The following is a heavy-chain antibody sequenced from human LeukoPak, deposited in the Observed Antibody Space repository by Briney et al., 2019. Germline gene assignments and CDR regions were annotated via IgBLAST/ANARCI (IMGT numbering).Heavy chain of an antibody. CDR1: GFTFDDYA. J-gene: IGHJ4*02. Sequence: GGSLRLSCAASGFTFDDYAMHWVRQAPGKGLEWVSGISWNSGSIGYADSVKGRFTISRDNAKNSLYLQMNSLRAEDTALYYCAKCPGDGSSGWYYFDYWGQGTLVTVSS. CDR2: ISWNSGSI. D-gene: IGHD6-19*01. CDR3: AKCPGDGSSGWYYFDY. V-gene: IGHV3-9*01.